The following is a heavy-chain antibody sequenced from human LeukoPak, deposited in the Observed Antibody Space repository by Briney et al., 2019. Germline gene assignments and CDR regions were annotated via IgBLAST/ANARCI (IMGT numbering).Heavy chain of an antibody. J-gene: IGHJ4*02. CDR3: ARPYCSRGSCYRDFDY. D-gene: IGHD2-15*01. CDR1: GGSLRDHY. Sequence: SETLSLTCAVSGGSLRDHYWSWIRQVPGKGLEWIGEINVSGSTNYNPSLEGRVTLSVDPSKNQFSLKMRSVTAADTSVYYCARPYCSRGSCYRDFDYWGQGTLVTVSS. CDR2: INVSGST. V-gene: IGHV4-34*01.